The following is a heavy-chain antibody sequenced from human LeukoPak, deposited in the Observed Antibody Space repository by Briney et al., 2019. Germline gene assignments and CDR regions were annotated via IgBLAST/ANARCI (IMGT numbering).Heavy chain of an antibody. CDR2: INPNSGGT. D-gene: IGHD2-2*01. CDR1: GYTFTGYY. CDR3: ARDPSTLVVPGTFDP. Sequence: ASVKVSCKASGYTFTGYYMHWVRQAPGQGLEWMGWINPNSGGTNYAQKFQGRVTMTRDTSISTAYMELSRLRSDDTAVYYCARDPSTLVVPGTFDPWGQGTLVTVSS. V-gene: IGHV1-2*02. J-gene: IGHJ5*02.